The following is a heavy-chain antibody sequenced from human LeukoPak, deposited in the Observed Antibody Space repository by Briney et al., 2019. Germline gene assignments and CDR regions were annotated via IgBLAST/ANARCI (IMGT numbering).Heavy chain of an antibody. Sequence: PGGSLRLSCAASGFTFRNYAMNWVRQAPGKGLEWVSGVSGSGDGTYYADSVKGRFTISRHNSKNTLYLQMNSLRAEDTAVYYCAKDRGWGYSSSSGPGFDNWGQGTLVTVSS. J-gene: IGHJ4*02. CDR1: GFTFRNYA. D-gene: IGHD6-6*01. CDR2: VSGSGDGT. V-gene: IGHV3-23*01. CDR3: AKDRGWGYSSSSGPGFDN.